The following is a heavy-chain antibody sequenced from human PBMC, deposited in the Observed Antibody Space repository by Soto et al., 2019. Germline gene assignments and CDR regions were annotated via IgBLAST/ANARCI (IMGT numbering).Heavy chain of an antibody. CDR1: GGSISSGGYS. D-gene: IGHD3-16*01. J-gene: IGHJ4*02. V-gene: IGHV4-30-2*01. CDR2: IYHSGST. Sequence: SETLSLTCAVSGGSISSGGYSWSWIRQPPGKGLEWIGYIYHSGSTYYNPSLKSRVTISVDRSKNQFSLKLSSVTAADTAVYYCARVGSQGGYFDYWGQGTLVTAPQ. CDR3: ARVGSQGGYFDY.